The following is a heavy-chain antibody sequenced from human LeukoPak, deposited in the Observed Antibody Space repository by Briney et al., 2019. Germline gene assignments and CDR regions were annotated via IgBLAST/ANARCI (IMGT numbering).Heavy chain of an antibody. V-gene: IGHV3-74*01. CDR2: INSDGSST. CDR3: AKDSITVKAVFSTAKHIGDY. J-gene: IGHJ4*02. Sequence: GGSLRLSCAASGFTFSSYWMHWVRQAPGKGLVWVARINSDGSSTSYADSVKGRFTISRDNSKNTLYLQMNSLRAEDTAVYYCAKDSITVKAVFSTAKHIGDYWGQGTLVTVSS. D-gene: IGHD3/OR15-3a*01. CDR1: GFTFSSYW.